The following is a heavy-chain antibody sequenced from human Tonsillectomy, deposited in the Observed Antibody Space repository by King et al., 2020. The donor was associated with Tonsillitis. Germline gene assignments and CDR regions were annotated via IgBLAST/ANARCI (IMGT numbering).Heavy chain of an antibody. J-gene: IGHJ4*02. Sequence: VQLVESGGGVVQPGGSLRLSCAASGFIFRSYGVHWVRQAPGKGLEWVTVISYDGSNEKYADSVKGRFTVSRDNFKNTLYLQMDSLKADDTAIYFCARERTNRSRWGIDKRGQGSPVTVSS. V-gene: IGHV3-33*05. CDR1: GFIFRSYG. CDR3: ARERTNRSRWGIDK. D-gene: IGHD6-19*01. CDR2: ISYDGSNE.